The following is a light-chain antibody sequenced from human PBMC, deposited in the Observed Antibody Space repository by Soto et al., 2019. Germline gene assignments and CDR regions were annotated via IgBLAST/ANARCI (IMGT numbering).Light chain of an antibody. J-gene: IGKJ4*01. CDR2: DAS. Sequence: EIVLTQSPATPPLSPGERATLSCRASQSVNSYLAWYQHKPGQAPRLLIYDASNSATGIPARFSGSGSGTGLTLTVSSLEPEDFAVYYCQQRSNWPRTFGGGTKVDSK. CDR3: QQRSNWPRT. V-gene: IGKV3-11*01. CDR1: QSVNSY.